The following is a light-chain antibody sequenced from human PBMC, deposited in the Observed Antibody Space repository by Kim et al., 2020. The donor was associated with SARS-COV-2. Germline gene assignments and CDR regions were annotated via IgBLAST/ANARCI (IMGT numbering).Light chain of an antibody. CDR2: YDS. V-gene: IGLV3-21*04. J-gene: IGLJ3*02. CDR3: QACGSCSDHWV. Sequence: SYELTQPPSVSVAPGKTARITCGGNNIGSKSVHWYQQKPGQAPVLVIYYDSDRPSGIPERFSGSNSWNTATLTISRVEAGDEADYYCQACGSCSDHWVFG. CDR1: NIGSKS.